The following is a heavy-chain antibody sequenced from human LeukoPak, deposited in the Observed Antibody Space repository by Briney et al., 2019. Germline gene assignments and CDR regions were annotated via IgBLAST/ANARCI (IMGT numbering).Heavy chain of an antibody. D-gene: IGHD2-2*01. CDR2: IIPIFGTA. J-gene: IGHJ5*02. CDR1: GVTFNNYA. V-gene: IGHV1-69*13. CDR3: ARYQYQLLSGWFDP. Sequence: SVKVSCKASGVTFNNYAINWVRQAPGQGLEWMGGIIPIFGTANYAQKFQGRVTITADESTSTAYMELSSLRSEDTAVYYCARYQYQLLSGWFDPWGQGTLVTVSS.